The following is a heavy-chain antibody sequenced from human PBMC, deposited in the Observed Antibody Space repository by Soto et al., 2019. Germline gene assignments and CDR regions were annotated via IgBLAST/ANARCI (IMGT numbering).Heavy chain of an antibody. J-gene: IGHJ4*02. V-gene: IGHV3-48*01. CDR3: ARDFYDSSGSYFDY. D-gene: IGHD3-22*01. Sequence: GGALRLSYTASGVTFSPDRKIWVRQAPGKGLEWVSYISSSSSTIYYADSVKGRFTISRDNAKNSLYLQMNSLRAEYTAVYYCARDFYDSSGSYFDYWGQGT. CDR2: ISSSSSTI. CDR1: GVTFSPDR.